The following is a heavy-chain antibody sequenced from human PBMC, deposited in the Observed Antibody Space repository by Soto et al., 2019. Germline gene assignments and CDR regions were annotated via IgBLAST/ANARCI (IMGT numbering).Heavy chain of an antibody. CDR2: LNPRNGQT. CDR3: ARETDTSMVDY. J-gene: IGHJ4*02. D-gene: IGHD5-18*01. V-gene: IGHV1-8*01. Sequence: QVQLVQSGAEVKKPGASVKVSCQTSGYNFSAYYFNWVRQAAGQGPEWMGWLNPRNGQTGYVQKFRGRVTMTRDTFIATVYLELSRLTSEDTAIYCWARETDTSMVDYWGQGTLVTFSS. CDR1: GYNFSAYY.